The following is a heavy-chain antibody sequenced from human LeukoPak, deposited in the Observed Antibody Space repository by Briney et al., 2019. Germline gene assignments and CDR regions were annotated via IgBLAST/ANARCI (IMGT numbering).Heavy chain of an antibody. CDR3: AREYDSSWPS. Sequence: GGSLRLSCAASGFSFRTYAMSWVRQAPGKGLDWVSAISDDSAKIYYSASVKGRLTISRDNSKNILFLQLNSLRVEDTGVYYCAREYDSSWPSWGQGTLVTVSS. CDR1: GFSFRTYA. J-gene: IGHJ5*02. CDR2: ISDDSAKI. D-gene: IGHD3-22*01. V-gene: IGHV3-23*01.